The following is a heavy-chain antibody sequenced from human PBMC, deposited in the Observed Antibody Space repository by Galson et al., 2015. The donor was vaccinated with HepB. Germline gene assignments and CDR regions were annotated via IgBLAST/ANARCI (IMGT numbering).Heavy chain of an antibody. CDR2: IIPIFGTA. D-gene: IGHD2-2*01. CDR1: GGTFSSYA. CDR3: ARGALGGAKGDIVVVPATDQNYYGMDV. J-gene: IGHJ6*02. V-gene: IGHV1-69*06. Sequence: SVKVSCKASGGTFSSYAISWVRQAPGQGLEWMGGIIPIFGTANYAQKFQGRVTITADKSTSTAYMELSSLRSEDTAVYYCARGALGGAKGDIVVVPATDQNYYGMDVWGQGTTVTVSS.